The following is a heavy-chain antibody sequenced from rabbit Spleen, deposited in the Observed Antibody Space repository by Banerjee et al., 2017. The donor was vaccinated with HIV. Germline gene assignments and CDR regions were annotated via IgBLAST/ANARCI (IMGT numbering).Heavy chain of an antibody. CDR1: GFFFSDRDV. J-gene: IGHJ4*01. D-gene: IGHD5-1*01. V-gene: IGHV1S45*01. CDR3: ARGPLSDGTYINL. Sequence: QKQLKESGGGLVQPGGSLKLSCKASGFFFSDRDVMCWVRQAPGKGLEWIACIYTGGSGSTAYASWAKGRFTISKTSSTTVTLQLNSLTAADTATYFCARGPLSDGTYINLWGQGTLVTVS. CDR2: IYTGGSGST.